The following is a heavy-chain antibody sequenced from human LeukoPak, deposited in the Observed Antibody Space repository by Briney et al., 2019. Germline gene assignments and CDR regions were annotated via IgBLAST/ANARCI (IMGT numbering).Heavy chain of an antibody. CDR1: GYTFTGYD. D-gene: IGHD2-15*01. V-gene: IGHV1-2*02. CDR2: INPNCGGT. Sequence: ASVRVSCKASGYTFTGYDMHWVRQAPGQGLEWMGWINPNCGGTNYAQKFQGRVTITRDTSISTAYMELSRLRSDDTAVYYCARTDIVVVVAATNNWFDPWGQGTLVTVSS. J-gene: IGHJ5*02. CDR3: ARTDIVVVVAATNNWFDP.